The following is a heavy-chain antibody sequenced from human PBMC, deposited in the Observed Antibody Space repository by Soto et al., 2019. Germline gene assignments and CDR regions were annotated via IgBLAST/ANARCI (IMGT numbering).Heavy chain of an antibody. CDR3: VRWFGIEWFDP. Sequence: SETLSLTCTVSGGSISSYYWSWIRQPPGKGLEWIGYIYYSGSTNYNPSLKSRVTISVDTSKNQFSLKLSSVTAADTAVYYCVRWFGIEWFDPWGQGTLVTVSS. D-gene: IGHD3-10*01. CDR1: GGSISSYY. CDR2: IYYSGST. J-gene: IGHJ5*02. V-gene: IGHV4-59*01.